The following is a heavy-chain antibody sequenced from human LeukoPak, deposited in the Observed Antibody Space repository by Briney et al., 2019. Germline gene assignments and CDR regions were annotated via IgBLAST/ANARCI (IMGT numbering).Heavy chain of an antibody. CDR1: GGSFSGDC. D-gene: IGHD3-9*01. V-gene: IGHV4-34*01. J-gene: IGHJ5*02. CDR2: ITHSGRT. CDR3: VRGMPDWAGFDP. Sequence: PSETLSLTCGINGGSFSGDCWTWIRQPPGKGLDWIGEITHSGRTKYTPSLKSRVTISLDTSKTQISLKLFSVTAADTAVYYCVRGMPDWAGFDPWGQGTLVTVSS.